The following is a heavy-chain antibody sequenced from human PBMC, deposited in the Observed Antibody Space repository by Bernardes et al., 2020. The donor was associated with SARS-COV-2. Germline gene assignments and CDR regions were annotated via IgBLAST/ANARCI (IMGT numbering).Heavy chain of an antibody. D-gene: IGHD6-19*01. V-gene: IGHV3-23*01. J-gene: IGHJ6*02. Sequence: GGSLRLSCAASGFTFSSYAMSWVRQAPGKGLEWVSAISGSGGSTYYADSVKGRFTISRDNSKNTLYLQMNSLRAEDTAVYYCAKDRVRSGWFFSVYYYYGMDVWGQGTTVTVSS. CDR2: ISGSGGST. CDR1: GFTFSSYA. CDR3: AKDRVRSGWFFSVYYYYGMDV.